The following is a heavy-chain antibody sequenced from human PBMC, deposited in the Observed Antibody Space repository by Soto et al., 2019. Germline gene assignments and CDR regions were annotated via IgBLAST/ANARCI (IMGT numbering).Heavy chain of an antibody. V-gene: IGHV4-59*01. CDR1: GGSISSYY. Sequence: PSETLSLTCTVSGGSISSYYWSWIRQPPGKGLEWIGYIYYSGSTNCNPSLESRVTISVDTSKNQFSLKLSSVTAAGTAVYYCASGVVVDAFDIWGKGTMVPISS. CDR3: ASGVVVDAFDI. J-gene: IGHJ3*02. CDR2: IYYSGST. D-gene: IGHD3-16*02.